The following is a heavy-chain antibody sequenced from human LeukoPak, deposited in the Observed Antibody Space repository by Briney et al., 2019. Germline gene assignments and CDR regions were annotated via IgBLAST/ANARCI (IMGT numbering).Heavy chain of an antibody. J-gene: IGHJ5*02. V-gene: IGHV4-34*01. CDR2: INHSGST. Sequence: SETLSLTCAVYGGSFSGYYWSWIRQPPGKGLEWIGEINHSGSTNYNPSLKSRVTISVDTSKNQFSLKLSSVTAAGTAVYYCAREEDYYDSSSYYSNLWGQGTLVTVSS. CDR3: AREEDYYDSSSYYSNL. D-gene: IGHD3-22*01. CDR1: GGSFSGYY.